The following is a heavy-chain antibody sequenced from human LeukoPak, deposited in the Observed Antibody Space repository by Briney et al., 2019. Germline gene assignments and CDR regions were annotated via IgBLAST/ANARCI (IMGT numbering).Heavy chain of an antibody. J-gene: IGHJ6*03. Sequence: PSETLSLTCTVSGGSISSGDYYWSWIRQPPGKGLEWIGYIYYSGSTNYNPSLKSRVTISVDTSKNQFSLKLSSVTAADTAVYYCARVIRGRIRYYYMDVWGKGTTVTVSS. V-gene: IGHV4-61*08. CDR3: ARVIRGRIRYYYMDV. D-gene: IGHD1-26*01. CDR2: IYYSGST. CDR1: GGSISSGDYY.